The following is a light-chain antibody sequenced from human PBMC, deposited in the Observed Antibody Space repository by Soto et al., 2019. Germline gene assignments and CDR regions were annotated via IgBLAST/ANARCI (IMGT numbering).Light chain of an antibody. Sequence: DIQMTQSPSSLSASVGDRVTITCRASQSVSTFLNWYQQKPGKAPKLLISAASSLQSGVPSRFSGSGSGTDFTLTISSLQPEDVATYYRQQIYALRTFGQGTKVEIK. CDR1: QSVSTF. CDR2: AAS. J-gene: IGKJ1*01. V-gene: IGKV1-39*01. CDR3: QQIYALRT.